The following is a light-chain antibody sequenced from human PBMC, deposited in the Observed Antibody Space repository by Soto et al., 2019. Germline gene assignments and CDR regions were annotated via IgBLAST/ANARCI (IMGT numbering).Light chain of an antibody. J-gene: IGKJ1*01. CDR3: QQYGSSPPT. V-gene: IGKV3-20*01. Sequence: EIVLTQSPGTLSLSPGERATLSCRASQSVSSSYLAWYQQKPGQAPMLLIYGASSMATGIPDRFSGSGSGTDFTLTISRLEPEDFAVYYCQQYGSSPPTFGQGTKVEIK. CDR1: QSVSSSY. CDR2: GAS.